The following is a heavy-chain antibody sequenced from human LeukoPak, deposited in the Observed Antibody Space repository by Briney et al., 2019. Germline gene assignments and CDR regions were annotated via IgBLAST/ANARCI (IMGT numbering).Heavy chain of an antibody. CDR3: TRRGRAPSNWFDP. D-gene: IGHD2-8*01. Sequence: GESLKISCKGSGYSFPSYWIAWVRQMPGKGLEWMGIIYPGDSDTRYNPSFQGQVTISADTSINTAYLQWSSLRASDTAIYYCTRRGRAPSNWFDPWGQGTLVTVSS. J-gene: IGHJ5*02. CDR2: IYPGDSDT. CDR1: GYSFPSYW. V-gene: IGHV5-51*01.